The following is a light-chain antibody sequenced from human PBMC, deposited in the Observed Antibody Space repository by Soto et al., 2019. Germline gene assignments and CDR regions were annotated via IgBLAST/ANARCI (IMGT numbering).Light chain of an antibody. V-gene: IGLV1-40*01. J-gene: IGLJ1*01. CDR3: PSYDSILPGWV. CDR1: SSNIGAGYD. CDR2: GNS. Sequence: QSVLTQPPSVSGAPGQRVTISCTGSSSNIGAGYDVHWYQQLPGTAPKLLIYGNSNRPSGVPDRFSGSKSGTSAPLAITGLQAVVVADYCRPSYDSILPGWVFVSGT.